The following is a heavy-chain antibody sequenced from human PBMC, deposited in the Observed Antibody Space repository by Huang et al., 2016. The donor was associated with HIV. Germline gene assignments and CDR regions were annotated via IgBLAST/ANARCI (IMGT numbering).Heavy chain of an antibody. J-gene: IGHJ2*01. Sequence: QVQLQESGPGLVKPSETLSLTCTVSGASISSHYWTWIRQPPGKGLEWIGGFYYSGSTNSDPSLKSRVTISRDTAKNKFSLSLTSVTAADTAIYYCARGTNWVFSWYFDLWGRGTLVTVSS. V-gene: IGHV4-59*11. CDR2: FYYSGST. D-gene: IGHD7-27*01. CDR1: GASISSHY. CDR3: ARGTNWVFSWYFDL.